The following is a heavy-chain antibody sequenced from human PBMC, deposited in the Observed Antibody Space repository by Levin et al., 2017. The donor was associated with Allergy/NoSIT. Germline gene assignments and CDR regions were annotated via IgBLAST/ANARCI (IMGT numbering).Heavy chain of an antibody. J-gene: IGHJ4*02. CDR1: GFSFGGYA. D-gene: IGHD1-26*01. Sequence: PGGSLRLSCAASGFSFGGYAMYWVRQGPGKGLEWVAGITWNSGSVFYADSVKGRFTISRDNAKNSLYLQMDSLGAEDTALYYCVKTHAMGHCFDYWGQGTLVTVSS. CDR2: ITWNSGSV. V-gene: IGHV3-9*01. CDR3: VKTHAMGHCFDY.